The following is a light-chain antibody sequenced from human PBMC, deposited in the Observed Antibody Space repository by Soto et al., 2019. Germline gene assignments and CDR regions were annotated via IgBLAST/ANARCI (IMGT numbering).Light chain of an antibody. V-gene: IGLV2-14*01. CDR1: SSDVGGYDY. J-gene: IGLJ2*01. Sequence: QAVVTQPPSASGTPGQRVTISCTGSSSDVGGYDYVSWYQQHPGKAPKLMIYEVSNRPSGVSNRFSGSKSGNTASLTISGLQAEDEADYYCCSYTGSLTLLFGGGTKLTVL. CDR2: EVS. CDR3: CSYTGSLTLL.